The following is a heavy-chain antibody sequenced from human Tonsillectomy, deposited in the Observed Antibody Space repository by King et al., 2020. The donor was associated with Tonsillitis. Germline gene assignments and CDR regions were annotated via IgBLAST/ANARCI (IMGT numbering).Heavy chain of an antibody. Sequence: VQLVESGGGLVKPGGSLRLSCAASGFTFSNAWMSWVRQAPGKGLEWVGRIKSKTDGGTTDYAAPVKGRFTISRDDSKNTLYLQMNSLKTEDTAVYYCTTVPQWVVVPAASYYFDYWGQGTLVTVSS. D-gene: IGHD2-2*01. CDR2: IKSKTDGGTT. CDR1: GFTFSNAW. V-gene: IGHV3-15*01. J-gene: IGHJ4*02. CDR3: TTVPQWVVVPAASYYFDY.